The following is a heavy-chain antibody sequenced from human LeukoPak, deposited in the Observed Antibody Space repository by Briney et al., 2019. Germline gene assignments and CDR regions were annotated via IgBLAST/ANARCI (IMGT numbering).Heavy chain of an antibody. CDR3: TRDGGSFCDFDY. Sequence: GGSLRLSCVASGFSFRNYAIHWVRQAPGKGLEYVSVINTDGRITYYADPVKGRFTISRDNSKNTGYLQMGSLRGEDMAVYYCTRDGGSFCDFDYWGQGALVTVSS. J-gene: IGHJ4*02. V-gene: IGHV3-64*02. D-gene: IGHD1-26*01. CDR1: GFSFRNYA. CDR2: INTDGRIT.